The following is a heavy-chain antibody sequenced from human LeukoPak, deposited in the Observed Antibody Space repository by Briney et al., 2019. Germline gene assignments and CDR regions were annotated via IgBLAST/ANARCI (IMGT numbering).Heavy chain of an antibody. V-gene: IGHV1-24*01. CDR2: FDPEDGET. Sequence: GASVKVSCKVSGYTLTELSMHWVRQAPGKGLEWMGGFDPEDGETIYAQKFQGRVTITADKSTSTAYMELSSLRSEDTAVYYCACTGEVDYWGQGTLVTVSS. CDR3: ACTGEVDY. CDR1: GYTLTELS. D-gene: IGHD7-27*01. J-gene: IGHJ4*02.